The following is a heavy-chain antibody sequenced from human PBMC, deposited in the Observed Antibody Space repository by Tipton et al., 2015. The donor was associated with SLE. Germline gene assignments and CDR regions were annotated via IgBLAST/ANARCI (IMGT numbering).Heavy chain of an antibody. J-gene: IGHJ4*02. CDR1: GFTFSSYS. CDR2: ISSSSSYI. D-gene: IGHD6-13*01. Sequence: SLRLSCAASGFTFSSYSMNWVRQAPGKGLEWVSSISSSSSYIYYADSVKGRFTISRDNAKNSLYLQMNSLRAEDTAVYYCARDPSSGSCFASWGRGPLVTVSS. V-gene: IGHV3-21*03. CDR3: ARDPSSGSCFAS.